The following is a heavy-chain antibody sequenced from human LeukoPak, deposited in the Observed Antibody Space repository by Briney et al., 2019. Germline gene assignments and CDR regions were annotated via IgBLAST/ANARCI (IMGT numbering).Heavy chain of an antibody. CDR2: MNPNSGNT. CDR1: GYTFTSYD. D-gene: IGHD3-22*01. Sequence: ASVKVSCKASGYTFTSYDINWVRQATGQELEWMGWMNPNSGNTGYAQKFQGRVTMTRNTSISTAYMELSSLRSEDTAVYYCATDSSGYHDAFDIWGQGTMVTVSS. CDR3: ATDSSGYHDAFDI. V-gene: IGHV1-8*01. J-gene: IGHJ3*02.